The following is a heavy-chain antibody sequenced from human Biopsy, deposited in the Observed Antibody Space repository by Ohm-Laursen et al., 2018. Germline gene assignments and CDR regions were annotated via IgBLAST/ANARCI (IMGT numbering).Heavy chain of an antibody. CDR1: GFTFSNSG. V-gene: IGHV3-30*18. Sequence: SLRLSCTASGFTFSNSGMHWVRQAPGKGLEWVAAISYDGSKTDYGDSVKGRLNISRDDSKNTLDLQMSSLRVEDTAVYFCAKDKGTFNFYYYGMDVWGQGTTVTVSS. CDR2: ISYDGSKT. CDR3: AKDKGTFNFYYYGMDV. D-gene: IGHD2/OR15-2a*01. J-gene: IGHJ6*02.